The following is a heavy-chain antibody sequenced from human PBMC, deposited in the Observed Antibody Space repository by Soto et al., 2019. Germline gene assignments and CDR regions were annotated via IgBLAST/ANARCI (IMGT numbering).Heavy chain of an antibody. CDR2: ISAYNGNT. V-gene: IGHV1-18*01. CDR1: GYAFTSCG. J-gene: IGHJ5*02. CDR3: ARVLATYDSSGYYSPGWFGP. D-gene: IGHD3-22*01. Sequence: ASVKLSWMASGYAFTSCGMSWVRHAPEQGLEWMGWISAYNGNTNYAQKLQGRVTMTTDTSTSTAYMELRSLRYDDTAVYYCARVLATYDSSGYYSPGWFGPWGQGTLVTVSS.